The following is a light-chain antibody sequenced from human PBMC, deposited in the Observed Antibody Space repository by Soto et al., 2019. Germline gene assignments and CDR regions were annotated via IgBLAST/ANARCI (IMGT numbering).Light chain of an antibody. CDR2: AAS. CDR1: QTIHSN. CDR3: QQYIEWPLT. J-gene: IGKJ4*01. V-gene: IGKV3D-15*01. Sequence: EIEMTQSPATLSVSPGERVTLSCRPSQTIHSNLAWYQQRPGQAPRPLIYAASTRATGIQSRFSGNGFGTEFTLSIRSLQSEDFSVYNCQQYIEWPLTFGGGTKVEIK.